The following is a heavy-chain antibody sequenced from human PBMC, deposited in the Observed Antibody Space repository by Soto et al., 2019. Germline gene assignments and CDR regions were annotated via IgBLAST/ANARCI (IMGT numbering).Heavy chain of an antibody. CDR2: ISYDGSNK. D-gene: IGHD3-22*01. V-gene: IGHV3-30-3*01. Sequence: QVQLVESGGGVVQPGRSLRLSCAASGFAFSSYAMHWVRQAPGKGLEWVAVISYDGSNKYYADSVKGRFTISRDNSKNTLYLQMNSLRAEDTAVYYCARDKSVIVVVNPLDYWGQGTLVTVSS. J-gene: IGHJ4*02. CDR1: GFAFSSYA. CDR3: ARDKSVIVVVNPLDY.